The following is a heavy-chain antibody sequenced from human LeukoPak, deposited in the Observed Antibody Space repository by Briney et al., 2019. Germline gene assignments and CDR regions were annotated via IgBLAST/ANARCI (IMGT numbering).Heavy chain of an antibody. CDR2: FYPVDSHT. Sequence: GESLKISCRVSGYSFITYWIPWVGNMPGKDLEWMGIFYPVDSHTTYSPSSQRQVTISAGQSISTAYLQWSSLKASDTAMYYCARQKGGYCSGGSCYGLIYFDYWGQGTLVTVSS. J-gene: IGHJ4*02. CDR3: ARQKGGYCSGGSCYGLIYFDY. V-gene: IGHV5-51*01. CDR1: GYSFITYW. D-gene: IGHD2-15*01.